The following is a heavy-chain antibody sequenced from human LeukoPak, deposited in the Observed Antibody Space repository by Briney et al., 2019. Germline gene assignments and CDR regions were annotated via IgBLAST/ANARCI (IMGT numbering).Heavy chain of an antibody. V-gene: IGHV3-7*01. CDR2: IKQDGSDK. D-gene: IGHD6-19*01. Sequence: PGGSLRLSCAASGFTFSTYWMSWVRQAPGKGLEWVANIKQDGSDKYYVDSVKGRFTISRDNAKNSLYLQMNSLRAEDTALYYCASDGRWLGIWGQGTLVPVSA. CDR1: GFTFSTYW. J-gene: IGHJ4*02. CDR3: ASDGRWLGI.